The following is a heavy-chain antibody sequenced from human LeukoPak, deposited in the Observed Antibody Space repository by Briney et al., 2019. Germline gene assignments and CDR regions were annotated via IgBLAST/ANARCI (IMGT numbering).Heavy chain of an antibody. CDR1: GFTLSSYS. CDR2: ISSSSSTV. V-gene: IGHV3-48*02. J-gene: IGHJ4*02. CDR3: ARSVSIAAAGSFDY. Sequence: GGALRLSCAASGFTLSSYSMNWVRQAPGKGLEWVSYISSSSSTVYYADSVKGRFTISRDNAKNSLYLQMNSLRDEDTAVYYCARSVSIAAAGSFDYWGQGTLVTVSS. D-gene: IGHD6-13*01.